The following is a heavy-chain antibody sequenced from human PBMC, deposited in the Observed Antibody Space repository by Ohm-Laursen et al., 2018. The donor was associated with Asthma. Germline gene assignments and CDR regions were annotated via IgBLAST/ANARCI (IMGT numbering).Heavy chain of an antibody. D-gene: IGHD3-22*01. V-gene: IGHV4-34*01. CDR3: ASESYYDSSGHPVY. Sequence: SETLSLTCVVYGGSFSGYYWSWIRQPPGKGLEWIGEINHSGSTNYNPSLKSRVTISVDTSKNQFSLKLSSVTAADTAVYYCASESYYDSSGHPVYWGQGTLVTVSS. CDR2: INHSGST. J-gene: IGHJ4*02. CDR1: GGSFSGYY.